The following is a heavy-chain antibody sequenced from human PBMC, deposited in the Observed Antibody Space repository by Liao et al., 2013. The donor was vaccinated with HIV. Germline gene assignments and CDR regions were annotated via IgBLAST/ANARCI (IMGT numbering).Heavy chain of an antibody. D-gene: IGHD2-15*01. CDR1: GGSFSGYY. CDR2: INQSGST. J-gene: IGHJ5*02. Sequence: QVQLQQWGAGLLKPSETLSLTCAVYGGSFSGYYWSWVRQPTGKGLEWIGEINQSGSTNYNPSLKSRVTILVDTSKNQFFLKLTSVIAADTAVYYCARSYSTGRIPNWFDPWGQGTPGHRLF. V-gene: IGHV4-34*02. CDR3: ARSYSTGRIPNWFDP.